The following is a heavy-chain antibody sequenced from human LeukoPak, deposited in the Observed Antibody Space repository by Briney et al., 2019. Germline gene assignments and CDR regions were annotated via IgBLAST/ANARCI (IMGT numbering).Heavy chain of an antibody. CDR3: ASSGIRYDFWSGYYTDAFDI. CDR1: GFTFSDYY. CDR2: ISSSGCTI. V-gene: IGHV3-11*04. Sequence: PGGSLRLSCAASGFTFSDYYMSWIRQAPGKGLEWVSYISSSGCTIYYADSVKGRFTISRDNAKNSLYLQMNSLRAEDTAVYYCASSGIRYDFWSGYYTDAFDIWGQGTMVTVSS. D-gene: IGHD3-3*01. J-gene: IGHJ3*02.